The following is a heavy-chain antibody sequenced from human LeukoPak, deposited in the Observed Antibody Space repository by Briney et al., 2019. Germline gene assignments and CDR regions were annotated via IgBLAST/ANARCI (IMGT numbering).Heavy chain of an antibody. D-gene: IGHD6-19*01. V-gene: IGHV4-4*07. J-gene: IGHJ6*03. CDR1: GGSISSYY. CDR2: VYTSGST. CDR3: ATQIQKYSSGWYPTTQPDEGFYMDV. Sequence: SETLSLTCTVSGGSISSYYWSWIRQPAGKGLEWIGRVYTSGSTNYNPSLKSRVTMSVDTSKNQFSLKLSSVTAADTAVYYCATQIQKYSSGWYPTTQPDEGFYMDVWGKGTTVTISS.